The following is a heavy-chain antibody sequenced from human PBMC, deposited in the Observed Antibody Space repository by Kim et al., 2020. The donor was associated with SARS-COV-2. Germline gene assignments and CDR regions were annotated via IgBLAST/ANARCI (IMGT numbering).Heavy chain of an antibody. V-gene: IGHV3-23*01. Sequence: GGSLRLSCAASGFTFSSYAMSWVRQAPGKGLEWVSAISGSGGSTYYADSVKGRFTISRDNSKNTLYLQMNSLRAEDTAVYYCAKDYTPPRPHEDAFDIWGQGTMVTVSS. CDR2: ISGSGGST. CDR3: AKDYTPPRPHEDAFDI. D-gene: IGHD4-4*01. J-gene: IGHJ3*02. CDR1: GFTFSSYA.